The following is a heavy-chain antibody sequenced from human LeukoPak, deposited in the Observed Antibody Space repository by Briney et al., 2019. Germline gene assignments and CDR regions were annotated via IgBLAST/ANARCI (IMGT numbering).Heavy chain of an antibody. Sequence: GGSLRLSCAASGFTFSSYAMSWVRQAPGKGLEWVSTISNSDGSTYYADSVKGRFSISRDNSENTLYLQMNSLRAEDTAVYYCAKDRRLAAFDYGGQGTLVTVSS. J-gene: IGHJ4*02. CDR3: AKDRRLAAFDY. CDR1: GFTFSSYA. CDR2: ISNSDGST. D-gene: IGHD6-25*01. V-gene: IGHV3-23*01.